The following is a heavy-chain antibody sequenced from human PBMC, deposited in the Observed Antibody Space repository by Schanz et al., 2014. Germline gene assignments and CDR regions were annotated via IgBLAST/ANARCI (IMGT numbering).Heavy chain of an antibody. Sequence: EVQLVESGGGLIKPGGSLRLSCSASGFTFSTYAMSWVRQAPGKGLEWVSAINGNGGITYYADPVKGRFTISRDNSKNTLYLQVNSLRAEDTAVYYCAYYDVLTGFDYWGQGTQVTVSS. CDR3: AYYDVLTGFDY. CDR1: GFTFSTYA. D-gene: IGHD3-9*01. V-gene: IGHV3-23*04. CDR2: INGNGGIT. J-gene: IGHJ4*02.